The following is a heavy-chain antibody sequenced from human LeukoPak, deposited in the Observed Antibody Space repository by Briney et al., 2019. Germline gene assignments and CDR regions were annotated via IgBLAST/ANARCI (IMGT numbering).Heavy chain of an antibody. CDR3: AKDSAKKYDDY. J-gene: IGHJ4*02. CDR2: ISGSDGST. D-gene: IGHD2/OR15-2a*01. Sequence: PGGSLRLSCAASGFTFSSCAMSWVRQAPGKGLEWVSGISGSDGSTYYADSVKGRFTISRENSKNTLYLQMNSLRAEDTAVYYCAKDSAKKYDDYWGQGTLVTVSS. V-gene: IGHV3-23*01. CDR1: GFTFSSCA.